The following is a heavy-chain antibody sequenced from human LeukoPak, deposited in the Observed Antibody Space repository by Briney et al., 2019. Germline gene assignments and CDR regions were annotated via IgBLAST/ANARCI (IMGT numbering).Heavy chain of an antibody. Sequence: GGSLRLSCAASGFTFDDYAMHWVRQAPGKGLEWVSLISGDGGSTYYADSVKGRFTISRDNSKNSLYLQMNSLRTEATALYYCAKGVSPDRPYYYYYYYMDVWGKGTTVTVSS. CDR1: GFTFDDYA. CDR2: ISGDGGST. V-gene: IGHV3-43*02. J-gene: IGHJ6*03. D-gene: IGHD4-23*01. CDR3: AKGVSPDRPYYYYYYYMDV.